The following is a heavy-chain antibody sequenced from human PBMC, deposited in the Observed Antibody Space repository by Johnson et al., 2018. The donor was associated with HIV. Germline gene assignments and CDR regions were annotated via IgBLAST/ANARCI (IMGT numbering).Heavy chain of an antibody. CDR2: IRSKGNNYAT. Sequence: MHLVESGGGVVQPGRSLRLSCAASGFTFNNAWMSWVRQAPGKGLEWVGHIRSKGNNYATAYAASVKGRFTISRDDSQNTLYLQMNSLRAEDTAVYYCAKDKDAFDIWGQGTMVTVSS. J-gene: IGHJ3*02. CDR1: GFTFNNAW. V-gene: IGHV3-73*01. CDR3: AKDKDAFDI.